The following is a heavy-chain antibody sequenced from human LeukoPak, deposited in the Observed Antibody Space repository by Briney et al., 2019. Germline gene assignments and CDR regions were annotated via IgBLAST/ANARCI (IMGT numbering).Heavy chain of an antibody. CDR3: ARGFGET. V-gene: IGHV3-23*01. D-gene: IGHD3-10*01. CDR2: ISGSGGST. J-gene: IGHJ4*02. Sequence: GGSLRLSCAASGFTLSSYAMSWVRQAPGKGLEWVSAISGSGGSTYYADSVKSRFTISRDNSKNTLYLQMNSRRAGDTAVYYCARGFGETWGQGTLVTVSS. CDR1: GFTLSSYA.